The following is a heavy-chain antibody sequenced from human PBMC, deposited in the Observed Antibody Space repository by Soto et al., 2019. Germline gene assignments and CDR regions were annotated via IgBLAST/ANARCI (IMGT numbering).Heavy chain of an antibody. Sequence: SETLSLTCAVYGGSFSGYYWSWIRQPPGKGLEWIGEINHSGSTNYNPSLKSRVTISVDTSKNQFSLKLSSVTAADTAVYYCARGRYGGVWGQGTTVTVSS. V-gene: IGHV4-34*01. CDR2: INHSGST. J-gene: IGHJ6*02. CDR1: GGSFSGYY. CDR3: ARGRYGGV. D-gene: IGHD5-12*01.